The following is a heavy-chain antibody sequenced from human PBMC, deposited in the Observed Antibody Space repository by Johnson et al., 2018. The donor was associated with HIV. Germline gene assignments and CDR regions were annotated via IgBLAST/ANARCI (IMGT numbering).Heavy chain of an antibody. J-gene: IGHJ3*02. Sequence: QVQLVESGGGLVQPGRSLRLSCAASGFTFSSYAMHWVRQAPGKGLEWVALISYDGNNKSSADSVKGRFSVSRDNSKNTLYLQMNSLRAEDTAVYYCARAGLYYDFWSGQRASDSWGQGTMVTVSS. CDR1: GFTFSSYA. CDR3: ARAGLYYDFWSGQRASDS. D-gene: IGHD3-3*01. CDR2: ISYDGNNK. V-gene: IGHV3-30*04.